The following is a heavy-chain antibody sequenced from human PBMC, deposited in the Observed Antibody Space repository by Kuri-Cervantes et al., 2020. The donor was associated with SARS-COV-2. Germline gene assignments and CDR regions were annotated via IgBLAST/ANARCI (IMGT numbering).Heavy chain of an antibody. CDR1: GFTFSSYW. Sequence: GGSLRLSCAASGFTFSSYWMHWVRQAPGKGLVWVSRINSDGSSTSYADSVKGRFTISRDNAKNTLYLQMNSLRAEDTAVYYCTGGSVDTTTTSYSYLDVWGKGTTVTVSS. V-gene: IGHV3-74*01. CDR2: INSDGSST. J-gene: IGHJ6*03. D-gene: IGHD5-18*01. CDR3: TGGSVDTTTTSYSYLDV.